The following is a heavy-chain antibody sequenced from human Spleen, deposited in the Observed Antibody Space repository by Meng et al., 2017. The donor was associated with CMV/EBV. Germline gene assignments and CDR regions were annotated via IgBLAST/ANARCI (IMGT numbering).Heavy chain of an antibody. V-gene: IGHV4-31*03. CDR3: ARERWELLTGKYYFDY. CDR1: GFSLSTSGMR. J-gene: IGHJ4*02. D-gene: IGHD1-26*01. Sequence: SGPTLVKPTQPLTLTCTLSGFSLSTSGMRVSWIRQPPGKGLEWIGYIYYSGSTYYNLSLKSRVTISVDTSKNQFSLKLSSVTAADTAVYYCARERWELLTGKYYFDYWGQGTLVTVSS. CDR2: IYYSGST.